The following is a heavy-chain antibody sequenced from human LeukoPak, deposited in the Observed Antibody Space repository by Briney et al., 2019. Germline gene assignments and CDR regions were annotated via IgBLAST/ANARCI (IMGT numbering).Heavy chain of an antibody. J-gene: IGHJ5*02. CDR2: IKPNSGVT. V-gene: IGHV1-2*02. CDR3: ARVGGTIFGYNWFDP. CDR1: GYIFTDYF. Sequence: ASVKVSCKASGYIFTDYFVHWVRQAPGQGLEWMGLIKPNSGVTHYAQKFQGRVTMTRDTSISTAYMELNRLRSEDTAVYYCARVGGTIFGYNWFDPWGQGTLVTVSS. D-gene: IGHD3-3*01.